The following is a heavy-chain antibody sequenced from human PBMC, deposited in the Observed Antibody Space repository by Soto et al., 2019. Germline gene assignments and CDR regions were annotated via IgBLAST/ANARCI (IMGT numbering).Heavy chain of an antibody. CDR1: GGSISSGDYY. J-gene: IGHJ6*02. Sequence: QVQLQESGPGLVKPSQTLSLTCTVSGGSISSGDYYWSWIRQPPGKGLEWIGYIYYSGSTYYNPSLXGXVXRXXATSKNQFSLKLSSVTAADAAVYYCASASPVVTDVWGQGTTVTVSS. CDR3: ASASPVVTDV. CDR2: IYYSGST. V-gene: IGHV4-30-4*01. D-gene: IGHD5-18*01.